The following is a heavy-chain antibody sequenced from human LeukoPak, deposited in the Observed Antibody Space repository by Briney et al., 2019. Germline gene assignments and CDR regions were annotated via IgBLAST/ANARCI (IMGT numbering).Heavy chain of an antibody. Sequence: TGGSLRLSCAASGFAFSSYWMHWVRQAPGKGLVWVSRISLDGSNTSYADSVKGRFTISRDNAKNSLYLQMNSLRAEDTAVYYCAELGITMIGGVWGKGTAVTISS. CDR1: GFAFSSYW. V-gene: IGHV3-74*01. CDR2: ISLDGSNT. J-gene: IGHJ6*04. D-gene: IGHD3-10*02. CDR3: AELGITMIGGV.